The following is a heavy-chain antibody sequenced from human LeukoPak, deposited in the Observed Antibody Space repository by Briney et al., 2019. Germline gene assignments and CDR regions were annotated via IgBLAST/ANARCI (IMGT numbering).Heavy chain of an antibody. CDR1: GYTFTSYG. CDR2: ISAYNGNT. CDR3: ARSKRGDGYNNYTPHYFDY. Sequence: ASVKVSCKASGYTFTSYGISWVRQAPGQGLEWMGWISAYNGNTNYAQKFQGRVTITTDESTSTAYMELSSLRSEDTAVYYCARSKRGDGYNNYTPHYFDYWGQGTLVTVSS. D-gene: IGHD5-24*01. J-gene: IGHJ4*02. V-gene: IGHV1-18*01.